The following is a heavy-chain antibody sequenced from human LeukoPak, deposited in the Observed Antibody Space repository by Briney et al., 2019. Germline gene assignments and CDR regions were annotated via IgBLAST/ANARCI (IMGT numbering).Heavy chain of an antibody. CDR1: GFTFDDYA. CDR3: ASTFPYCGGGSCAL. D-gene: IGHD2-15*01. J-gene: IGHJ4*02. V-gene: IGHV3-9*01. CDR2: ISWNSGSI. Sequence: GGSLRLSCAASGFTFDDYAMHWVWQAPGKGLEWVSGISWNSGSIGYVDSVKGRFTISRDNAKNSLYLQMSSLRAEDTAIYYCASTFPYCGGGSCALGGQGTLVTVSS.